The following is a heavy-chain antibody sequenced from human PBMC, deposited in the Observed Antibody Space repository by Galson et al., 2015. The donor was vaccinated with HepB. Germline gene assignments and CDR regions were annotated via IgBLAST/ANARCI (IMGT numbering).Heavy chain of an antibody. CDR2: ISYDGSNK. CDR3: ARGGGAGC. Sequence: SLRLSCAASGFTFSSYAMHWVRQAPGKGLEWVAVISYDGSNKYYADSVKGRFTISRDNSKNTLYLQMNSLRAEDTAVYYCARGGGAGCWGQGTLVTVSS. CDR1: GFTFSSYA. V-gene: IGHV3-30-3*01. J-gene: IGHJ4*02. D-gene: IGHD1-26*01.